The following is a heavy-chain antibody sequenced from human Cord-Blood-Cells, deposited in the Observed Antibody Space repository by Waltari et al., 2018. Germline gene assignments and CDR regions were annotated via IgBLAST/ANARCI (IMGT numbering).Heavy chain of an antibody. CDR1: GGSFSGYY. Sequence: QVQLQQWGAGLLKPSETLSLTCAVYGGSFSGYYWSWIRQPPGQGLEWIGEINHSGSTNYNPSLKSRVTISVDTSKNQFSLKLSSVTAADTAVYYCARGAKYYDFWSGYYSNWFDPWGQGTLVTVSS. CDR2: INHSGST. D-gene: IGHD3-3*01. CDR3: ARGAKYYDFWSGYYSNWFDP. J-gene: IGHJ5*02. V-gene: IGHV4-34*01.